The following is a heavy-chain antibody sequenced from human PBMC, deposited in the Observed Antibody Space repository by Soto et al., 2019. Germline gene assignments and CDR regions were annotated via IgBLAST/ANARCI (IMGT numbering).Heavy chain of an antibody. CDR2: ISGSGGST. D-gene: IGHD3-3*01. Sequence: GGSLRLSCAASGFTFSSYAMSWVRQAPGKGLEWVSAISGSGGSTYYADSVKGRFTISRDNSKNTLYLQMNSLRAEDTAVYYCAKALYGEMATIASGFYFDYWGQGTLVTVSS. V-gene: IGHV3-23*01. J-gene: IGHJ4*02. CDR3: AKALYGEMATIASGFYFDY. CDR1: GFTFSSYA.